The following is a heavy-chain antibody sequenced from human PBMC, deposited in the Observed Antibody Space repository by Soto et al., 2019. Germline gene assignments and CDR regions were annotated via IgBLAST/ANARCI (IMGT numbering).Heavy chain of an antibody. J-gene: IGHJ4*02. Sequence: SETLSLTCAVSGGSISSGGYSWSWIRQPPGKGLEWIGYIYHSGSTYYNPSPKSRVTISVDRSKNQFSLKLSSVTAADTAVYYCARGHYGSGSYIFDYWGQGTLVTVSS. CDR3: ARGHYGSGSYIFDY. D-gene: IGHD3-10*01. V-gene: IGHV4-30-2*01. CDR1: GGSISSGGYS. CDR2: IYHSGST.